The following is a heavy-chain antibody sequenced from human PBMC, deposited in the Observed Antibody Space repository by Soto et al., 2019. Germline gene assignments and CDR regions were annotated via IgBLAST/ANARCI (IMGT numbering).Heavy chain of an antibody. V-gene: IGHV1-8*01. CDR1: GYTFTSYD. J-gene: IGHJ3*02. D-gene: IGHD3-22*01. CDR3: ARGHYYDTGGYYAFAAFDI. Sequence: ASVKVSCKASGYTFTSYDIDWVRQATGQGLEWMGWMNPNSGNTGYAQKFQGRVTMTRNTSISTAYMELSSLRSEDTAVYYCARGHYYDTGGYYAFAAFDIWGQGTTVTVSS. CDR2: MNPNSGNT.